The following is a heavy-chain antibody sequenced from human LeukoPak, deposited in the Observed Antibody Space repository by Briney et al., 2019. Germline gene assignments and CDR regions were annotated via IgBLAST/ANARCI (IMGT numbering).Heavy chain of an antibody. J-gene: IGHJ4*02. CDR1: GFTFSSYA. CDR2: ISGSGGST. D-gene: IGHD3-10*01. V-gene: IGHV3-23*01. Sequence: GGSLRLSCAASGFTFSSYAMSWVRQAPGKGLEWVSAISGSGGSTYYADSVKGRFTISRDNSKNTLYLQMNSLKTEDTAVYYCTTDGRIRLWFGEPTGYFDYWGQGTLVTVSS. CDR3: TTDGRIRLWFGEPTGYFDY.